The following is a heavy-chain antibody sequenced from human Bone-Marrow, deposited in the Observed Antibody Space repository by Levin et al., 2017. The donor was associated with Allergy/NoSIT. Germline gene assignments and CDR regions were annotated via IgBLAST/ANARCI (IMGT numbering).Heavy chain of an antibody. CDR3: ARYGDYGGRKVQY. Sequence: QTGGSLRLSCAASGFTFSNYWMTWVRQAPGKGLEWVASIKQDGSEKYYVDSVKGRFTISRDNAKNSLYLQMNSLRADDTAVYYCARYGDYGGRKVQYWGQGTLVTVSS. D-gene: IGHD4-17*01. J-gene: IGHJ1*01. CDR1: GFTFSNYW. V-gene: IGHV3-7*01. CDR2: IKQDGSEK.